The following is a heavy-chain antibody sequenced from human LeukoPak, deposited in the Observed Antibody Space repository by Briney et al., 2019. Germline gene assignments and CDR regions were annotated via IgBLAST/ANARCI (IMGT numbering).Heavy chain of an antibody. D-gene: IGHD1-1*01. CDR2: ISLDGNNG. J-gene: IGHJ4*01. V-gene: IGHV3-30-3*01. Sequence: GRSLRLSCAASGFTFRNYYMHWVRQAPGKGLEWVVVISLDGNNGYYADSVKGRFSLSRDNSMNTLYLQLNSLRTEDTAMYYCARDLSGHWTYDYWGQGTLVTVSS. CDR3: ARDLSGHWTYDY. CDR1: GFTFRNYY.